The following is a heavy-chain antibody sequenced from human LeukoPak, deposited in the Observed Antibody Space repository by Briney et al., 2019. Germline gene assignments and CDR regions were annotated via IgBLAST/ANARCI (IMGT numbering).Heavy chain of an antibody. Sequence: GASVKVSCKVSGYTLTDLSMHWLRQAPGKGLEWMGGFGPEDGETIYAQKFQGRVTMTEDTSTDTAYMELSSLRSEDTAVYYCATAFTGVVPKRPYFDYWGQGTVVTVSS. J-gene: IGHJ4*02. D-gene: IGHD2-15*01. CDR3: ATAFTGVVPKRPYFDY. CDR2: FGPEDGET. V-gene: IGHV1-24*01. CDR1: GYTLTDLS.